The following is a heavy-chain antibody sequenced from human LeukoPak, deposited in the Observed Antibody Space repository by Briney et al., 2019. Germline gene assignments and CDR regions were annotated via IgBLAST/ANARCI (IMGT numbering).Heavy chain of an antibody. D-gene: IGHD2-2*02. CDR1: GDTFTSYY. J-gene: IGHJ4*02. CDR2: INPSGGST. CDR3: ARGLFGNFGRVSYTEFDF. Sequence: ASVKVSCKASGDTFTSYYMHWVRQAPGQGLEWMGIINPSGGSTSYAQKFQGRVTMTRDPSTSTVYMELSSLRSEDTAVYYCARGLFGNFGRVSYTEFDFWGQGTLVTVSS. V-gene: IGHV1-46*01.